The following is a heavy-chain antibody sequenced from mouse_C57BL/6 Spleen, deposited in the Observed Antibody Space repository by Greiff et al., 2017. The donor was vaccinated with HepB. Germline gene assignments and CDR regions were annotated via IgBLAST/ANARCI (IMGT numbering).Heavy chain of an antibody. V-gene: IGHV1-81*01. CDR3: ARGGYYGSNPHWYFDV. CDR1: GYTFTSYG. CDR2: IYPRSGNP. Sequence: QVQLQQSGAELARPGASVKLSCKASGYTFTSYGISWVKQRTGQGLEWIGEIYPRSGNPYYNEKFKGKATLTADKSSSTAYMELRSLTSEDSAVYFCARGGYYGSNPHWYFDVWGTGTTVTVSS. D-gene: IGHD1-1*01. J-gene: IGHJ1*03.